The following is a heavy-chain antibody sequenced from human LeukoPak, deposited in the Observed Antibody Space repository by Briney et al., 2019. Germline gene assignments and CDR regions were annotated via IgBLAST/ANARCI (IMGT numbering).Heavy chain of an antibody. V-gene: IGHV3-23*01. D-gene: IGHD2-15*01. CDR1: GFTFSSYA. Sequence: GGSLRLSCAAPGFTFSSYAMSWVRQAPGKGLEWVSAISESGDSTYYTDSVKGRFTISRDNSKNTLYLQMNSLRAEDTAVYYCAKDIPVWYFDYWGQGTLVTVSS. J-gene: IGHJ4*02. CDR3: AKDIPVWYFDY. CDR2: ISESGDST.